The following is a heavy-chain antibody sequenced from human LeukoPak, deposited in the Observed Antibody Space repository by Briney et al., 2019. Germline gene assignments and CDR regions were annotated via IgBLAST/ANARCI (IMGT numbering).Heavy chain of an antibody. D-gene: IGHD2-2*01. CDR3: ARDHQLLRSYYYYYYMDV. V-gene: IGHV1-46*01. CDR2: INPSGGST. Sequence: ASVKVSCKASGYTFTSYYMHWVRQAPGQGLGWMGIINPSGGSTSYAQKFQGRVAMTRDTSTSTVYMELSSLRSEDTAVYYCARDHQLLRSYYYYYYMDVWGKGTTVTVSS. J-gene: IGHJ6*03. CDR1: GYTFTSYY.